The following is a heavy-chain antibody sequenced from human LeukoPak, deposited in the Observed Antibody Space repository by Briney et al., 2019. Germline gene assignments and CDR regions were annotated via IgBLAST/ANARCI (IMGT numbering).Heavy chain of an antibody. V-gene: IGHV3-9*01. CDR3: AKDSQVTSIGSYIDY. CDR2: ISWNSGSV. D-gene: IGHD1-26*01. J-gene: IGHJ4*02. CDR1: GFTFDDYA. Sequence: PGRFLRLSCAASGFTFDDYAMHWVRQAPGKGLEWVSGISWNSGSVDYADSVKGRFTISRDNAKNSLYLQMNSLRAEDTALYFCAKDSQVTSIGSYIDYWGQGTLVTVSS.